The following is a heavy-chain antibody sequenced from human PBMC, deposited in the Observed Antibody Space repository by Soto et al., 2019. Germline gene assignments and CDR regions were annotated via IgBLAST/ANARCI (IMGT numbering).Heavy chain of an antibody. V-gene: IGHV4-31*03. Sequence: QVQLQESGPGLVKPSQTLSLTCTVSGGSISIGGYYWSWIRQHPGKGLEWIGYIYYSGSTYYNPSLKSRVTISVDTSKNQFALKLSSVTAADTAVYYCAREGGIVGATAAEYWGQGTLVTVSS. J-gene: IGHJ4*02. CDR2: IYYSGST. CDR1: GGSISIGGYY. D-gene: IGHD1-26*01. CDR3: AREGGIVGATAAEY.